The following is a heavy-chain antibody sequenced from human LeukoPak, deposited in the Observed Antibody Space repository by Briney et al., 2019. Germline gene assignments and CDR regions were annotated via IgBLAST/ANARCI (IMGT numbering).Heavy chain of an antibody. D-gene: IGHD3-10*01. J-gene: IGHJ3*02. CDR1: GDSVCSKSAA. CDR2: TYYRSTWYN. V-gene: IGHV6-1*01. Sequence: SQTLSLTCAISGDSVCSKSAAWNWIRQSPSRGLEWLGRTYYRSTWYNDYAVSVKSRITINADTSKNQFSLQLNSVTPEDTAVYYCSRVHKAFDGARDAFDIWGQGTMVTVSS. CDR3: SRVHKAFDGARDAFDI.